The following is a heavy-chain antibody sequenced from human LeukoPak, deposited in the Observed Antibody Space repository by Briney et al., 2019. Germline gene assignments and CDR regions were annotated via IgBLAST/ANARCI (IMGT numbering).Heavy chain of an antibody. V-gene: IGHV4-59*01. CDR1: DDSISDYY. D-gene: IGHD3-16*01. Sequence: SETLSLTCTVSDDSISDYYRGWIRQPPGKGLEWIGYIHNSGTSTYNLSLKSRVTISADTSKNQFSLKLNSLTTADTAVYYCTRGAGWLIDYWGQGILVTVSS. CDR3: TRGAGWLIDY. J-gene: IGHJ4*02. CDR2: IHNSGTS.